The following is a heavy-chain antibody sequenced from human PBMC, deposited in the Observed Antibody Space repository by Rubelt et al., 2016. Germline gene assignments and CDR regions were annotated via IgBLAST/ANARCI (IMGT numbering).Heavy chain of an antibody. CDR3: ARGARRYSMDPRNAFDI. CDR1: GYTFTSYG. CDR2: ISAYNGNT. V-gene: IGHV1-18*01. D-gene: IGHD4-11*01. J-gene: IGHJ3*02. Sequence: QVQLVQSGAEVKKPGASVKVSCKASGYTFTSYGISWVRQAPGQGLEWMGWISAYNGNTNYALKLQGRVTMTTDTATSTAYRERRSLRSDDTAVYYCARGARRYSMDPRNAFDIWGQGTMVTVSS.